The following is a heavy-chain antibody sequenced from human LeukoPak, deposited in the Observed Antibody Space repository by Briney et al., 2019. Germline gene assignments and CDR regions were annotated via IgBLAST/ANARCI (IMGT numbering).Heavy chain of an antibody. CDR1: GGSISSGGYS. CDR2: IYHSGST. Sequence: PSQTLSLTCAVSGGSISSGGYSWSWIRQPPGKGLEWIGYIYHSGSTYYNPSLKSRVTISVDRSKNQFSLKLSSVTAADTAVYYCGISAAAARAFDYWGLGTLVTVSS. D-gene: IGHD6-13*01. J-gene: IGHJ4*02. CDR3: GISAAAARAFDY. V-gene: IGHV4-30-2*01.